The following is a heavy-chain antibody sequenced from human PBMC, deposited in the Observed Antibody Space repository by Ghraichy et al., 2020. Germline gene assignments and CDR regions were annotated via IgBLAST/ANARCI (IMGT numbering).Heavy chain of an antibody. CDR1: GFTVSSNY. V-gene: IGHV3-66*01. CDR2: IYSGGSA. Sequence: GGSLRLSCAASGFTVSSNYMSWVRQAPGKGLEWVSVIYSGGSAYYADSVKGRFTISRDNSKNTLYLQMNSLRAEDTAVYYCARDRAEGYKMDYWGQGTLVTVSS. J-gene: IGHJ4*02. CDR3: ARDRAEGYKMDY. D-gene: IGHD5-24*01.